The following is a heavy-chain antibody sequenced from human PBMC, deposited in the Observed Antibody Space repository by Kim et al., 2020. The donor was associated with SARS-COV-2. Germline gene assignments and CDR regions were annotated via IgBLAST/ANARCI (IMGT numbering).Heavy chain of an antibody. D-gene: IGHD5-12*01. CDR1: GGSISSSNW. CDR2: IYHSGGT. CDR3: ARVQEATISPFDY. V-gene: IGHV4-4*02. J-gene: IGHJ4*02. Sequence: SETLSLTCAVSGGSISSSNWWCWVRQPPGKGLEWIGEIYHSGGTNYNPSLEGRVTISVDKSKNQFSLRLSSVTAADTAVYFCARVQEATISPFDYWGQGTLVTVSS.